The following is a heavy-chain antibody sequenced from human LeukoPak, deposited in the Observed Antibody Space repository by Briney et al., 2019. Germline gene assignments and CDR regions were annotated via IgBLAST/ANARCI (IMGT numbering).Heavy chain of an antibody. J-gene: IGHJ3*02. V-gene: IGHV1-46*01. CDR3: ARADYGDYVTGAFDI. CDR2: INPSGGST. Sequence: ASVKVSCKASGYTFTSYYMHWVRQAPGQGLEWMGIINPSGGSTCYAQKFQGRVTMTRDTSTSTVFMELSSLRSEDTAVYYCARADYGDYVTGAFDIWGQGTMVTVSS. CDR1: GYTFTSYY. D-gene: IGHD4-17*01.